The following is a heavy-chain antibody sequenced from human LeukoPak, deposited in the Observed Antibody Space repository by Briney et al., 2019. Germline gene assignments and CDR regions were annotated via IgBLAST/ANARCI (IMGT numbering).Heavy chain of an antibody. CDR1: GYTLTELS. J-gene: IGHJ4*02. CDR3: ATVRYYYDSSGYRY. CDR2: FDPEDGET. Sequence: GASVKVSCKVSGYTLTELSMHWVRQAPGKGLEWMGGFDPEDGETIHAQKFQGRVTMTEDTSTDTAYMELSSLRSEDTAVYYCATVRYYYDSSGYRYWGQGTLVTVSS. D-gene: IGHD3-22*01. V-gene: IGHV1-24*01.